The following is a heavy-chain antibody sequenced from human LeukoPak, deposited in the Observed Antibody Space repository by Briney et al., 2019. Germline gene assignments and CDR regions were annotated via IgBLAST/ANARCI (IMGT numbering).Heavy chain of an antibody. V-gene: IGHV4-30-2*01. CDR2: IYHSGST. J-gene: IGHJ3*02. D-gene: IGHD3-22*01. CDR3: ARDHPTHYYYDSSGKPHRASDAFDI. CDR1: GGSISSGGYS. Sequence: PSETLSLTCAVSGGSISSGGYSWSWIRQPPGKGLEWIGYIYHSGSTYYNPSLKSRVTISVDRSKNQFSLKLSSVTAADTAVYYCARDHPTHYYYDSSGKPHRASDAFDIWGQGTMVTVSS.